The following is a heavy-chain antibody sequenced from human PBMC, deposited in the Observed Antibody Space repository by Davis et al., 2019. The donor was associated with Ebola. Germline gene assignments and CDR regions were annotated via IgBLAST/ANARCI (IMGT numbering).Heavy chain of an antibody. CDR3: ATGWGELLGDY. CDR2: INAGNGNT. V-gene: IGHV1-3*01. CDR1: GYTFTSYA. J-gene: IGHJ4*02. Sequence: AASVKVSCKASGYTFTSYAMHWVRQAPGQRLEWMGWINAGNGNTKYSQKLQGRVTMTTDTSTSTAYMELRSLRSDDTAVYYCATGWGELLGDYWGQGTLVTVSS. D-gene: IGHD1-26*01.